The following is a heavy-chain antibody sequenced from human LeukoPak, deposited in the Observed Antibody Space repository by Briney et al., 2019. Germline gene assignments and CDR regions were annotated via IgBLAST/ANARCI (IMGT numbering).Heavy chain of an antibody. V-gene: IGHV4-34*01. D-gene: IGHD3-3*01. CDR1: GGSFSGYY. Sequence: SETLSLTCAVYGGSFSGYYWSWIRQPPGKGLEWIGEINHSGSTNYNPSLKSRVTISVDTSKNQFSLKLSSVTAADTAAYYCARGRQRITIFGVVIKTSGFDYWGQGTLVTVSS. CDR3: ARGRQRITIFGVVIKTSGFDY. CDR2: INHSGST. J-gene: IGHJ4*02.